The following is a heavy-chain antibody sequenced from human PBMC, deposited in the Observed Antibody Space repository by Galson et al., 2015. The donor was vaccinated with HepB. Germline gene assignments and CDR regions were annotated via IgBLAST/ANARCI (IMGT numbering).Heavy chain of an antibody. J-gene: IGHJ4*02. Sequence: SLRLSCAASGFTFSSYWVHWVRQAPGKGLVWVSRINSDGTYITYADSVKGRFTISRDNAKNTLYLQMNSPRAEDTALYYCARTRGAAAGIFDYWGQGTLVTVSS. CDR2: INSDGTYI. D-gene: IGHD6-13*01. CDR1: GFTFSSYW. V-gene: IGHV3-74*01. CDR3: ARTRGAAAGIFDY.